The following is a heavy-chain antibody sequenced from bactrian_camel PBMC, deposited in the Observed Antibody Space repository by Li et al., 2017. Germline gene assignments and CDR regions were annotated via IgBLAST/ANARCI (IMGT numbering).Heavy chain of an antibody. CDR2: IDASGST. D-gene: IGHD3*01. V-gene: IGHV3S53*01. J-gene: IGHJ4*01. Sequence: VQLVESGGGSVQAGGSLRPSCAASGYTVSSTRMGWFRQAPGKKREAVGYIDASGSTTYADSVKGRFTISRDNAKNTLYLQMNSLKPEVTAMYYCTKDRSYGTRNWVQSTRVQGTQVTVS. CDR1: GYTVSSTR. CDR3: TKDRSYGTRNWVQST.